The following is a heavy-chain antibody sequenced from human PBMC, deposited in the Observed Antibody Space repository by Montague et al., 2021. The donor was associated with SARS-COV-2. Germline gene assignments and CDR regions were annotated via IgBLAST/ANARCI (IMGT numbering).Heavy chain of an antibody. J-gene: IGHJ5*02. Sequence: SETRSLTCGVSGASIMGYHWSWVRKPPGRGLEWIGDVRGSGTTNYNPSLNNRITISIDTSKAQFSLILTSVDAADTAVYYCARFFRVGTSSAFDHWGQGILVTVSS. CDR3: ARFFRVGTSSAFDH. CDR1: GASIMGYH. D-gene: IGHD3-10*01. CDR2: VRGSGTT. V-gene: IGHV4-59*08.